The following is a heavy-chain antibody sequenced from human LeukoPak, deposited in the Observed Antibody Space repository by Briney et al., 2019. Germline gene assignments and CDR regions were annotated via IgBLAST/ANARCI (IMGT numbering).Heavy chain of an antibody. Sequence: GGSLRLSCAASGFTFSSYWMSWVRQAPGKGLEWVSGISWNSGNIGYADSVTGRFTISRDNAKNSLYLQMNSLRAEDMALYYCAKDRSYSNLSGGAFDIWGQGTMVTVSS. J-gene: IGHJ3*02. V-gene: IGHV3-9*03. CDR3: AKDRSYSNLSGGAFDI. CDR1: GFTFSSYW. CDR2: ISWNSGNI. D-gene: IGHD2/OR15-2a*01.